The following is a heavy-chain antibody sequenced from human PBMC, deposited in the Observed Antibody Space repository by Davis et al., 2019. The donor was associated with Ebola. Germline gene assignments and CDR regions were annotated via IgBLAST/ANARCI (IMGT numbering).Heavy chain of an antibody. CDR3: ARGRRYDFWSGYSLWGY. CDR2: INHSGST. Sequence: SETLSLTCAVYGGSFSGYYWSWIRQPPGKGLEWIGEINHSGSTNYNPPLKSRVTISVDTSKNQFSLKLSSVTAADTAVYYCARGRRYDFWSGYSLWGYWGQGTLVTVSS. CDR1: GGSFSGYY. D-gene: IGHD3-3*01. J-gene: IGHJ4*02. V-gene: IGHV4-34*01.